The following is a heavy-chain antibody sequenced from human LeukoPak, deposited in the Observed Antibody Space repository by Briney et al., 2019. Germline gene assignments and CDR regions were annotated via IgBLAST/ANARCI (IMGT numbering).Heavy chain of an antibody. D-gene: IGHD2-2*01. CDR1: GFTFSNAW. CDR2: IKSKTDGGTT. J-gene: IGHJ4*02. Sequence: GGSLRLSCAASGFTFSNAWMSWVRQAPGKGLEWVGRIKSKTDGGTTDYAAPVKGRFTISRDDSKNTLYLQMNSLKTEDTAVYYCTTLNRGYCSSTSCEVLVDYWGQGTLVTVSS. CDR3: TTLNRGYCSSTSCEVLVDY. V-gene: IGHV3-15*01.